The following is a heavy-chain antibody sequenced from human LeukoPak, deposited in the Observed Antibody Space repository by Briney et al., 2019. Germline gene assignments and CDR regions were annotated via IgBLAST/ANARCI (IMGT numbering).Heavy chain of an antibody. CDR1: GLTFSDYY. D-gene: IGHD1-14*01. Sequence: GGSLRLSCAVSGLTFSDYYMSWTRQAPGKGPELVSYISPSGSSIFYVDSVKGRFTISRDNAKNSLYLQMSSLRAEDASVYYCTIGHHGLEYGGQGTLVTVSS. V-gene: IGHV3-11*01. J-gene: IGHJ4*02. CDR2: ISPSGSSI. CDR3: TIGHHGLEY.